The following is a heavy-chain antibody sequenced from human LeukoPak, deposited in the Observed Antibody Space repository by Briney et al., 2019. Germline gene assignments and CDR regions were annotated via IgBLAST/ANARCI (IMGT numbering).Heavy chain of an antibody. V-gene: IGHV1-69*05. D-gene: IGHD4-17*01. CDR2: IIPIFGTA. CDR3: AREVTTALYYYMDV. J-gene: IGHJ6*03. CDR1: GYTFTSYY. Sequence: SVKVSCKASGYTFTSYYMHWVRQAPGQGLEWMGGIIPIFGTANYAQKFQGRVTITTDESTSTAYMELSSLRSEDTAVYYCAREVTTALYYYMDVWGKGTTVTVSS.